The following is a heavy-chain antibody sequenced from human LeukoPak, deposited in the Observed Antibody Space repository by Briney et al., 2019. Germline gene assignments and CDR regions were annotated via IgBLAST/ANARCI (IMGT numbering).Heavy chain of an antibody. CDR2: IRSKAYGGTT. J-gene: IGHJ5*02. V-gene: IGHV3-49*03. Sequence: PGRSLRLSCTASGFTFGDYAMSWFRQAPGKGLEWVGFIRSKAYGGTTEYAASVKGRFTISRDDTKSIAYLQMNSLKTEDTAVYYCTFRLRFRGDWFDPWGQGTLVTVSS. CDR1: GFTFGDYA. CDR3: TFRLRFRGDWFDP. D-gene: IGHD3-3*01.